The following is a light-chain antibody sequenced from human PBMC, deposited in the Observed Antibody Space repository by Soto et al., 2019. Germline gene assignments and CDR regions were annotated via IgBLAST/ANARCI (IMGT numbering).Light chain of an antibody. CDR3: SSYAGSNNLL. CDR1: SSDVGGYNY. V-gene: IGLV2-8*01. Sequence: QSALTQPPSASGSPGQSVTISCTGTSSDVGGYNYVSWYQQHPGKAPKLMIYEVSKRPSGVPDRFSGSKSGNTASLTVSGLVAEDEADYYCSSYAGSNNLLFGGGTKLTVL. J-gene: IGLJ2*01. CDR2: EVS.